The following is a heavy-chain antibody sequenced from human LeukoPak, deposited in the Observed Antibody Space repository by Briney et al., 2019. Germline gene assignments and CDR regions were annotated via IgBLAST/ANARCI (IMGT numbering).Heavy chain of an antibody. CDR2: ISYDGSNK. Sequence: GSLRLSCAASGFTFSSYGMHWVRQAPGKGLEWVAVISYDGSNKYYADSVKGRFTISRDNSKDTLYLQMNSLRAEDTAVYYCARPRGCGSSRCNNFDYWGQGTLVTVSS. J-gene: IGHJ4*02. V-gene: IGHV3-30*03. D-gene: IGHD2-2*01. CDR3: ARPRGCGSSRCNNFDY. CDR1: GFTFSSYG.